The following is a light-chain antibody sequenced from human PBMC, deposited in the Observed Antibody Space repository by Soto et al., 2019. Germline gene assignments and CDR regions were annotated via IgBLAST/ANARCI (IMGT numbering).Light chain of an antibody. Sequence: EIVLTQSPGTLSLSPGERATLSCRASQSLSTYLAWYQQKPGQPPRLLIYGASTRATGIPDRFSGSGSGTDFTLTISRLEPEDSAVYYCQQLGTTPPFAFGPGTRVD. CDR1: QSLSTY. CDR3: QQLGTTPPFA. CDR2: GAS. J-gene: IGKJ3*01. V-gene: IGKV3-20*01.